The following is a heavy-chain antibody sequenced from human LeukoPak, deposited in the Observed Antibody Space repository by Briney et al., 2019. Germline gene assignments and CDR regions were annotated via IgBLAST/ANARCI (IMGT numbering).Heavy chain of an antibody. CDR3: AKAQIYDSSGYYTDY. V-gene: IGHV3-23*01. Sequence: GGSLRLSCAASGFTFSSYAMSWVGQAPGKGLEWVSAISGSGGSTYYADSVKGRFTISRDNSKNTLYLQMNSLRAEDTAVYYCAKAQIYDSSGYYTDYWGQGTLVTVSS. CDR1: GFTFSSYA. J-gene: IGHJ4*02. CDR2: ISGSGGST. D-gene: IGHD3-22*01.